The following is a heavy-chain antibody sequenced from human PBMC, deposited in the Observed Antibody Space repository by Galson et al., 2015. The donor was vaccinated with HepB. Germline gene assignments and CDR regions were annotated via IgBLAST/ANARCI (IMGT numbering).Heavy chain of an antibody. Sequence: SLRLSCAASGFTFSNYGMHWVRQAPGKGLEWVAVISYNGSSEYYADSVKGRFTISRDNSKNTLYLRMNSLRAEDTAVYFCASGYCTNDLCYTGGFDYWGQGTLVTVSS. D-gene: IGHD2-8*01. CDR1: GFTFSNYG. J-gene: IGHJ4*02. CDR2: ISYNGSSE. CDR3: ASGYCTNDLCYTGGFDY. V-gene: IGHV3-30-3*01.